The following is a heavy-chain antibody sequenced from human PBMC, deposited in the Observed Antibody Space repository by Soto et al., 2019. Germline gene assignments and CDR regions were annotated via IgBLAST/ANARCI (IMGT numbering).Heavy chain of an antibody. CDR2: ISYDGSNK. J-gene: IGHJ4*02. Sequence: QVQLVESGGGVVQPGRSLRLSCAASGFTFSSYAMHWVRQAPGKGLEWVAVISYDGSNKYYADSVKGRFTISRDNSKNTLYMQMNSLRAEDTAVYYGARGTGVGILTGHAAYFDYWGQGTLVTVFS. V-gene: IGHV3-30-3*01. CDR1: GFTFSSYA. D-gene: IGHD3-9*01. CDR3: ARGTGVGILTGHAAYFDY.